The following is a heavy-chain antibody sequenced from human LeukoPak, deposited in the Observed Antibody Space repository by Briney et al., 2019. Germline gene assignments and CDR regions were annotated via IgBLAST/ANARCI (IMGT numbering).Heavy chain of an antibody. Sequence: GGSLRLSCAASGFTVSSNYMSWVRQAPGKGLEWVSTISGSGGSTYYADSVKGRFTISRDNSKNTLYLQMNSLRAEDTAVYYCAKDKGYTDYWGQGTLVTVSS. CDR2: ISGSGGST. CDR3: AKDKGYTDY. D-gene: IGHD5-24*01. V-gene: IGHV3-23*01. CDR1: GFTVSSNY. J-gene: IGHJ4*02.